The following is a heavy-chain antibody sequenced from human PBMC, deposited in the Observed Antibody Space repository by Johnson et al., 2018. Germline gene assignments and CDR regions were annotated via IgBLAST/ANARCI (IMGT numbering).Heavy chain of an antibody. J-gene: IGHJ3*02. Sequence: VQLQESGGGLVEPGGSLRLSCAASGFTFSSYWMHWVRQAPGKGLVWVSRINSHGSDTVYADSVKGRFTISRDNAKNTLFLQMNSLRAEDTAVYYCAKERPDMIGAFDIWGQGTMVTVSS. CDR1: GFTFSSYW. CDR3: AKERPDMIGAFDI. CDR2: INSHGSDT. V-gene: IGHV3-74*01. D-gene: IGHD3-16*01.